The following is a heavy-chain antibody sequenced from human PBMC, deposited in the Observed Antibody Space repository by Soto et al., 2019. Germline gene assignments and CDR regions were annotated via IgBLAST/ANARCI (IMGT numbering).Heavy chain of an antibody. CDR3: ANVHYDFWSGLNWFDP. V-gene: IGHV4-4*02. D-gene: IGHD3-3*01. CDR1: GGSISSSNW. CDR2: IYHSGST. J-gene: IGHJ5*02. Sequence: PSETLSLTCAVSGGSISSSNWWSWVRQPPGKGLEWIGEIYHSGSTNYNPSPKSRVTISVDKSKNQFSLKLSSVTAADTAVYYCANVHYDFWSGLNWFDPWGQGTLVTVSS.